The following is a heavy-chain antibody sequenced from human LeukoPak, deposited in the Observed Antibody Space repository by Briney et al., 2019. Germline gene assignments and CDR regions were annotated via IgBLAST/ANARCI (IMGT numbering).Heavy chain of an antibody. V-gene: IGHV3-11*03. CDR3: ARSRGAGPGAHFDY. D-gene: IGHD6-19*01. Sequence: PGGALRRSCAASGFTFSDEYMSWVRQAPGKGLEWVSYVSNSGSYTNYADSVKGRFTISRDNAKSSLYLQMNSVRAEDTAVYYCARSRGAGPGAHFDYWGQGTLVTVSS. CDR2: VSNSGSYT. J-gene: IGHJ4*02. CDR1: GFTFSDEY.